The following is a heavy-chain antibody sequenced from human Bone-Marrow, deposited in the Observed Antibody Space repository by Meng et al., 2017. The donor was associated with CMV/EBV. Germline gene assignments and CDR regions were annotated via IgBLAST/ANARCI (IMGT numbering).Heavy chain of an antibody. V-gene: IGHV3-53*01. CDR3: ARDRMVTDIEYYYYGMDV. J-gene: IGHJ6*02. D-gene: IGHD5-18*01. CDR1: GFTVSSNY. CDR2: IYSGGST. Sequence: GESLKISCAASGFTVSSNYMSWVRQAPGKGLEWVSVIYSGGSTYYADSVKGRFTISRDNSKNTLYLQMNSLRAEDTAVYYCARDRMVTDIEYYYYGMDVWGQGTTVTFSS.